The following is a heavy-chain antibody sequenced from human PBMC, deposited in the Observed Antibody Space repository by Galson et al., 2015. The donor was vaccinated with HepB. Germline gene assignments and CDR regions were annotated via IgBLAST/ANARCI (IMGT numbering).Heavy chain of an antibody. CDR3: TRGHWDDGNSVEF. Sequence: SVKVSCKASGGIFSSYAISWVRQAPGQGPEWMGGIIPVFGTTNYAQKFQDRLTITADESTNTAYMELSSLKSADTAVYYCTRGHWDDGNSVEFWGQGTLVIVPS. V-gene: IGHV1-69*13. CDR1: GGIFSSYA. CDR2: IIPVFGTT. D-gene: IGHD4-23*01. J-gene: IGHJ4*02.